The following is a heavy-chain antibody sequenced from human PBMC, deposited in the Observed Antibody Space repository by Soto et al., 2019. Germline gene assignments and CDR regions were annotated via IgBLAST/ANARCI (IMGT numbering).Heavy chain of an antibody. Sequence: PSETLSLTCTISGDSFSNHYWTWIRQSPGKGLEWIGYIFHSGITDYNPSVKSRVTISIDKSRNLFSLNLTSVTAADTAVYYCARDRCFYDSRGYYRTLDSWGQGTLVTVSS. CDR2: IFHSGIT. CDR3: ARDRCFYDSRGYYRTLDS. CDR1: GDSFSNHY. D-gene: IGHD3-22*01. J-gene: IGHJ5*01. V-gene: IGHV4-59*11.